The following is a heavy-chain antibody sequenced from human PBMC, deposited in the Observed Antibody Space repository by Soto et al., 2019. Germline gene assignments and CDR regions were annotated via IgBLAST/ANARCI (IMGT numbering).Heavy chain of an antibody. V-gene: IGHV3-23*01. CDR2: ISGSGGST. CDR3: ARTGPYGSGSYPPRYAFDI. Sequence: EVQLLESGGGLVQPGGSLRLSCAASGFTFSSYAMSWVRQAPGKGLEWVSAISGSGGSTYYADSVKGRFTISRDNSKNTLYLQMNSLRAEDTAVYYCARTGPYGSGSYPPRYAFDIWGQGTMVTVSS. CDR1: GFTFSSYA. D-gene: IGHD3-10*01. J-gene: IGHJ3*02.